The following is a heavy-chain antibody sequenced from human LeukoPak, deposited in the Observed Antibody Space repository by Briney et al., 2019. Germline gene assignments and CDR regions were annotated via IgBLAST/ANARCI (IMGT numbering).Heavy chain of an antibody. Sequence: ASVKVSCKASGYTFTGYYMHWVRQAPGQGLEWMGWISAYNGNTNYAQKLQGRVTMTTDTSTSTAYMELRSLRSDDTAVYYCARDFGSLVVVPAAMTGDYFDYWGQGTLVTVSS. D-gene: IGHD2-2*01. J-gene: IGHJ4*02. V-gene: IGHV1-18*04. CDR2: ISAYNGNT. CDR1: GYTFTGYY. CDR3: ARDFGSLVVVPAAMTGDYFDY.